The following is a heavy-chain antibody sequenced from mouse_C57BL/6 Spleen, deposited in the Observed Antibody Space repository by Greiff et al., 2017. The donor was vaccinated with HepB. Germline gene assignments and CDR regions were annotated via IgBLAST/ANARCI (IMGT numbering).Heavy chain of an antibody. D-gene: IGHD1-1*01. J-gene: IGHJ3*01. CDR1: GYAFTNYL. Sequence: QVHVKQSGAELVRPGTSVKVSCKASGYAFTNYLIEWVKQRPGQGLEWIGVINPGSGGTNYNEKFKGKATLTADKSSSTAYMQLSSLTSEDSAVYFCAGTGYYGSSSAWLAYWGQGTLVTVSA. V-gene: IGHV1-54*01. CDR2: INPGSGGT. CDR3: AGTGYYGSSSAWLAY.